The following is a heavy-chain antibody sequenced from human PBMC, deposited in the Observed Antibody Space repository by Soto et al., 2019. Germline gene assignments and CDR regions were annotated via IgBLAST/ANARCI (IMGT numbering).Heavy chain of an antibody. Sequence: GGSLRLSCAASGFTFSSYVMHWVRQSPGKGLEWVAVISYDGSNKYYADSVKGRFTISRDNSKNTLYLQMNSLRAEDTAVYYCAKDLRLTEIAVAGEFDYWGQGTLVTVSS. CDR1: GFTFSSYV. D-gene: IGHD6-19*01. V-gene: IGHV3-30*18. J-gene: IGHJ4*02. CDR3: AKDLRLTEIAVAGEFDY. CDR2: ISYDGSNK.